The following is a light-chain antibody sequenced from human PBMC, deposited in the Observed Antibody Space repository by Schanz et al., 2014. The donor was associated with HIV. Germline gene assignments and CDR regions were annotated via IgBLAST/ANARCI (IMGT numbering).Light chain of an antibody. V-gene: IGKV3-15*01. J-gene: IGKJ1*01. Sequence: EIVMTQSPATLSVSPGERATLSCRASQSVSSNLAWYQQKPGQAPRLLIYGASTRATGIPARFSGSGSGTEFTLTISRLEPEDFAVYYCQQHGGSPETFGQGTKVEIK. CDR3: QQHGGSPET. CDR1: QSVSSN. CDR2: GAS.